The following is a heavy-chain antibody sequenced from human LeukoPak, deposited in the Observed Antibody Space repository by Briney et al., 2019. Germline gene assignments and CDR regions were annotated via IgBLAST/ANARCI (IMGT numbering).Heavy chain of an antibody. V-gene: IGHV1-18*04. D-gene: IGHD6-13*01. CDR2: ISAYNGNT. CDR3: ARGDRYSSSWYTDY. Sequence: ASVKVSCKASGYTFTSYGISWVRQAPGQGLEWMGWISAYNGNTNYAQKLQGRVTMTTDTSTSTAYMELRSPRSDDTAVYYCARGDRYSSSWYTDYWGQGTLVTVSS. J-gene: IGHJ4*02. CDR1: GYTFTSYG.